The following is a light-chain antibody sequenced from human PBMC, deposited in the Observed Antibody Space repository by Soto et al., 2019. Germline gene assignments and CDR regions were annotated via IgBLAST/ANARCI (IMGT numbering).Light chain of an antibody. Sequence: EIVVTQSPGTLSLSPGERATLSCRARQSVSSSYLAWYQQKPGQAPRLLIYGASSRATGIPDRFSGSGSGTDFTLTISRLEPEDFAVYYCQQYGSSPPKYTFGQGTKLEIK. V-gene: IGKV3-20*01. CDR1: QSVSSSY. CDR3: QQYGSSPPKYT. CDR2: GAS. J-gene: IGKJ2*01.